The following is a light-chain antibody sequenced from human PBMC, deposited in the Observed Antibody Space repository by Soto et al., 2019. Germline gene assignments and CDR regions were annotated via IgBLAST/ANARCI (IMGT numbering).Light chain of an antibody. Sequence: SVLTRPPCACGSPKQSIPISCTGTISDIGYYKYVSWYQQHQGKAPKLIIYEVIKRPSGVTDRFSGSKSGNTASLTVSGLQAEDEADYYCSSYAGSNLGVFGTAPEVTVL. CDR3: SSYAGSNLGV. CDR2: EVI. V-gene: IGLV2-8*01. J-gene: IGLJ1*01. CDR1: ISDIGYYKY.